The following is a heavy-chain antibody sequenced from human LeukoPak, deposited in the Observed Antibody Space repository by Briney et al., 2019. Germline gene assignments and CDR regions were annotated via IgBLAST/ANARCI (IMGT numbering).Heavy chain of an antibody. D-gene: IGHD1-26*01. Sequence: PGGSLRLSCAASGFTFDDYAMSWVRQAPGKGLEWVSRINWNGGSTSYADSVKGRFIISRDNARNSLYLEMNSLRAEDTAVYYCARIIGISGTYPTDYWGQGTLVTVSS. CDR3: ARIIGISGTYPTDY. J-gene: IGHJ4*02. CDR2: INWNGGST. V-gene: IGHV3-20*04. CDR1: GFTFDDYA.